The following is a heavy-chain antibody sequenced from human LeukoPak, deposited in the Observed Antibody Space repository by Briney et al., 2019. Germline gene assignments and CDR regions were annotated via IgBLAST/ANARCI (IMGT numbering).Heavy chain of an antibody. Sequence: GESLKISCKGSGYSFTSYWIGWARQMPGKGLEWMGIIYPGDSDTRYSPSFQGQVTISADKSISTAYLQWSSLKASDTAMYYCARRGSYYDSSGYYYGYWGQGTLATVSS. CDR3: ARRGSYYDSSGYYYGY. V-gene: IGHV5-51*01. CDR2: IYPGDSDT. J-gene: IGHJ4*02. CDR1: GYSFTSYW. D-gene: IGHD3-22*01.